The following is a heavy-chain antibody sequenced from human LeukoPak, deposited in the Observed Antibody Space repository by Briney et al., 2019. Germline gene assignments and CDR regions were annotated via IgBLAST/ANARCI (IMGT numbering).Heavy chain of an antibody. CDR3: ARGELRYFGCLP. J-gene: IGHJ4*02. D-gene: IGHD3-9*01. Sequence: SETLSLTSTLYGGSLSGYSWTWIRQPPGEGLEWIGEIKHSGGTNYNPSLKSRVTISVDTSKNQFSLKLSSVTAADTAVYYCARGELRYFGCLPWGQGTLVTVSS. CDR2: IKHSGGT. CDR1: GGSLSGYS. V-gene: IGHV4-34*01.